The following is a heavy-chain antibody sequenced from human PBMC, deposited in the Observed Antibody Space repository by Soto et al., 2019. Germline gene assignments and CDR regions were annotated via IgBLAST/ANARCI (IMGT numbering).Heavy chain of an antibody. J-gene: IGHJ4*02. Sequence: PVGSLILSCGASGFTFSSYGVHWVRQAPGKGLEWVAVIWYDGSNKYYADSVKGRFTISRDNSKNTLYLQMNSLRAEDTAVYYCARDMGYSSSWSYYFDYWGQGTLVTVSS. CDR2: IWYDGSNK. D-gene: IGHD6-13*01. CDR3: ARDMGYSSSWSYYFDY. V-gene: IGHV3-33*01. CDR1: GFTFSSYG.